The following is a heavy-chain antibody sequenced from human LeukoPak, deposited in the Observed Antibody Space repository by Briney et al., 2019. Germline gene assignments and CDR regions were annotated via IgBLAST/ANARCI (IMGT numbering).Heavy chain of an antibody. CDR1: GYTFTSYD. J-gene: IGHJ4*02. D-gene: IGHD3-22*01. V-gene: IGHV1-8*01. CDR2: MNPNSGNT. CDR3: ARGTYYYDSSGYDEGTKIDY. Sequence: ASVKVSCKASGYTFTSYDINWVRQATGQGLEWRGWMNPNSGNTGYAQKFQGRVTMTRNTSISTAYMELSSLRSEDTAVYYCARGTYYYDSSGYDEGTKIDYWGQGTLVTVSS.